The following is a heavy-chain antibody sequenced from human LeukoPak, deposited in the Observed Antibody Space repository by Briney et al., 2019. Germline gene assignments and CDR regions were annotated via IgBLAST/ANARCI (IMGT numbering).Heavy chain of an antibody. V-gene: IGHV1-2*02. J-gene: IGHJ3*02. Sequence: ASVKVSCKASGYTFTSYGISWVRQAPGQGLEWMGWINPNSGGTNYAQKFQGRVTMTRDTSISTAYMELSRLRSDDTAVYYCASNVEMATITGNAFDIWGQGTMVTVSS. CDR1: GYTFTSYG. D-gene: IGHD5-24*01. CDR3: ASNVEMATITGNAFDI. CDR2: INPNSGGT.